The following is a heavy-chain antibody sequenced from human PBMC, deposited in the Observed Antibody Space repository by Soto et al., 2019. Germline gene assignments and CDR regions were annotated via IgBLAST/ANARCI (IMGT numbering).Heavy chain of an antibody. CDR1: GFTFSSYE. D-gene: IGHD3-3*01. CDR2: IGSSGSTI. CDR3: ARDGTVIGSGYYIQGGMDV. V-gene: IGHV3-48*03. Sequence: EVQLVESGGGLVQPGGSLRLSCAVSGFTFSSYEMNWVRQAPGKGLEWVSYIGSSGSTIYYADSVKGRFTISRDNAKNSLYLQMNSLRAEDTAVYYCARDGTVIGSGYYIQGGMDVWGQGTTVTVSS. J-gene: IGHJ6*02.